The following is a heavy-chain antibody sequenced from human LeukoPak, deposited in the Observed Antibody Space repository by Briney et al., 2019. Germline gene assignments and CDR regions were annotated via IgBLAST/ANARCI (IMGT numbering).Heavy chain of an antibody. J-gene: IGHJ4*02. V-gene: IGHV4-34*01. D-gene: IGHD4-17*01. CDR1: GGSFSGYY. CDR2: INHSGST. Sequence: PSETLSLTCAVYGGSFSGYYWSWIRQPPGKGLEWIGEINHSGSTNYNPSLKSRVTISVDTSKNQFSLKLSSVTAADTAVYYCARAAMTTVTTSPDYWGQGTLVTVSS. CDR3: ARAAMTTVTTSPDY.